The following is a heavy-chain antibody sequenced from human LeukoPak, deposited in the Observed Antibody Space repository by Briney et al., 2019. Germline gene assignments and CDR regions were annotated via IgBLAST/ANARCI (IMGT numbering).Heavy chain of an antibody. CDR3: ARQAGSGYYFDY. CDR1: GFTFSTYN. CDR2: ISSGSSTI. J-gene: IGHJ4*02. V-gene: IGHV3-48*02. Sequence: GGSLRLSCAASGFTFSTYNMNWVRQAPGKGLEWVSYISSGSSTIYYADSVKGRFTISRDNAKNSLSLQMNSLRDEDTAVYYRARQAGSGYYFDYWGQGTLVTVSS. D-gene: IGHD3-10*01.